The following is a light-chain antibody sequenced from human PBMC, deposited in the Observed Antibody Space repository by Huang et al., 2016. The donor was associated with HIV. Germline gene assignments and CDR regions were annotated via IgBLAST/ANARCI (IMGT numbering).Light chain of an antibody. CDR1: QSVSNSY. J-gene: IGKJ2*01. V-gene: IGKV3-20*01. CDR3: QQYGLSPRT. Sequence: EIVLTQSPGTLSLSPGERVTLSCRASQSVSNSYLAWYQQKPGQPPRLLIYGASSRATGIPDRFSGSGSGTDFTLIITGLEPQDFAVYYCQQYGLSPRTFGQGTKLEIK. CDR2: GAS.